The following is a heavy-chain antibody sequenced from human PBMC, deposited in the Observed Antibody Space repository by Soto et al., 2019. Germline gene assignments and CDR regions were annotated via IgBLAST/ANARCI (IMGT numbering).Heavy chain of an antibody. Sequence: EVQLVESGGGLVQPGGSLRLSCAASGFTFSNYWMHWVRQAPGKGLVWVSRINSDESRTNYADSVEGRFTISRDNAKNTLYLQMNSLRAEDTAVYYCTRGPNYCLDVWGKGTTVTVSS. CDR3: TRGPNYCLDV. J-gene: IGHJ6*03. V-gene: IGHV3-74*01. CDR2: INSDESRT. CDR1: GFTFSNYW.